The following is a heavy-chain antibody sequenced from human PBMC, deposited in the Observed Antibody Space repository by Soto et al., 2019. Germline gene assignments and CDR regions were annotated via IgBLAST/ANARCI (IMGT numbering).Heavy chain of an antibody. CDR2: IYYSGST. CDR1: GGSISSGGYY. CDR3: AREGYCSGGRCHPPTADAFDI. D-gene: IGHD2-15*01. J-gene: IGHJ3*02. V-gene: IGHV4-31*03. Sequence: QVQLQESGPGLVKPSQTLSLTCTVSGGSISSGGYYWSWIRQHPGKGLEWIGYIYYSGSTYYNPSLQSRVTISVDTSKNQFSLKLSSVTAADTAVYYCAREGYCSGGRCHPPTADAFDIWGQGTMVTVSS.